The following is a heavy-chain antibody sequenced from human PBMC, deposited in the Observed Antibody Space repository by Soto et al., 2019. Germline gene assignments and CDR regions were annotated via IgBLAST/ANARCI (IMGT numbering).Heavy chain of an antibody. Sequence: QVQLQESGPGLVKPSEPLSLTCTVSGGSISRYYWSWIRQHPGKGLEWSGYIYYSGSTNYNPSLTRRVTIAVDTSKNQFSLKVSSVTAADTAVYYCARDVNRGGPEDVWGQGTTVPVSS. CDR2: IYYSGST. D-gene: IGHD2-15*01. V-gene: IGHV4-59*01. CDR1: GGSISRYY. J-gene: IGHJ6*02. CDR3: ARDVNRGGPEDV.